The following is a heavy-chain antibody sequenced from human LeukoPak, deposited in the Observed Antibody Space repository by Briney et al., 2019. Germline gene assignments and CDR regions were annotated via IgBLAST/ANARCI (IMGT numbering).Heavy chain of an antibody. J-gene: IGHJ4*02. Sequence: SETLSLTCTVSGGSVSSGGYYWSWLRQPPGRGLEWVGYIYHSGSTNYNPSLKSRVTISVDTSKNQFSLKLSSVTAADTAVYYCARDRENYDILTGYYRWYFDYWGQGTLVTVSS. D-gene: IGHD3-9*01. CDR1: GGSVSSGGYY. CDR3: ARDRENYDILTGYYRWYFDY. V-gene: IGHV4-61*08. CDR2: IYHSGST.